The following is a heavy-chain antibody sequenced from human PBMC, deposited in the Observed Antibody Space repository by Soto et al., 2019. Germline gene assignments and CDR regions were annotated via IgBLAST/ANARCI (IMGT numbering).Heavy chain of an antibody. Sequence: GSLRLSGAASGFTFSSYEMNWVRQAPGKGLEWVSYISSSGSTIYYADSVKGRFTISRDNAKNSLYLQMNSLRAEDTAVYYCAREYSSSDNWFDPWGQGTLVTVSS. CDR1: GFTFSSYE. J-gene: IGHJ5*02. V-gene: IGHV3-48*03. D-gene: IGHD6-6*01. CDR2: ISSSGSTI. CDR3: AREYSSSDNWFDP.